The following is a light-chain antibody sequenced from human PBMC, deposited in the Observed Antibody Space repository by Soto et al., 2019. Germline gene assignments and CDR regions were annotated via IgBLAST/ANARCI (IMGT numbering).Light chain of an antibody. J-gene: IGLJ2*01. CDR1: SSSAGSVYN. Sequence: QSVLTQPPSVSGAPGQRVTISCTGSSSSAGSVYNVHWYQQRPGTAPKLLIYDNTDRPSGVPDRFSGSKSGTSASLAITGLQAEDEAAYYCQSYESGLGGYVIFGGGTKLTVL. CDR2: DNT. V-gene: IGLV1-40*01. CDR3: QSYESGLGGYVI.